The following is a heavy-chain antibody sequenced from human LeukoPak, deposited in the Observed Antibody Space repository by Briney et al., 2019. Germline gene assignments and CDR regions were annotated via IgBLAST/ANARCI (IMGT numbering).Heavy chain of an antibody. D-gene: IGHD4-23*01. CDR2: INPNSGGT. CDR3: ARDLTPGNSEYFQH. Sequence: GASVKVSCKVSGYTLTELSMHWVRQAPGQGLEWMGWINPNSGGTNYAQKFQGRVTMTRDTSISTAYMELSRLRSDDTAVYYCARDLTPGNSEYFQHWGQGTLVTVSS. V-gene: IGHV1-2*02. J-gene: IGHJ1*01. CDR1: GYTLTELS.